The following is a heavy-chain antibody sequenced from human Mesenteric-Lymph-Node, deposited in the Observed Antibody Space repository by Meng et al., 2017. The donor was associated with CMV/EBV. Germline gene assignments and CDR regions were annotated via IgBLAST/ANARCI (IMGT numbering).Heavy chain of an antibody. J-gene: IGHJ6*02. V-gene: IGHV3-21*01. D-gene: IGHD5-12*01. CDR3: ARDPDDRYSGYDYYYYYGMDV. CDR1: GFTFSSYS. Sequence: GGSLRLPCAASGFTFSSYSMNWVRQAPGKGLEWVSSISSSSSYIYYADSVKGRFTISRDNAKNSLYLQMNSLRAEDTAVYYCARDPDDRYSGYDYYYYYGMDVWGQGTTVTVSS. CDR2: ISSSSSYI.